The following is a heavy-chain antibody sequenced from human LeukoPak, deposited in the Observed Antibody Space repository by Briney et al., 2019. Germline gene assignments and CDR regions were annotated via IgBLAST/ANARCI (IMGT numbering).Heavy chain of an antibody. Sequence: GGSLRLSCATSGFTFSSYSMNWVRQAPGKGLEWVSSISSGSSYIYYADSVKGRFTISRDNSKNTLYLQMNSLRAEDTAVYYCARDFCSGGSCYSLGAFDIWGQGTMVTVSS. CDR2: ISSGSSYI. CDR3: ARDFCSGGSCYSLGAFDI. D-gene: IGHD2-15*01. J-gene: IGHJ3*02. V-gene: IGHV3-21*01. CDR1: GFTFSSYS.